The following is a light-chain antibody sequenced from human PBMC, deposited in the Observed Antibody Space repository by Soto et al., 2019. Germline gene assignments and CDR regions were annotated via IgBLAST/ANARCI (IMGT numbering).Light chain of an antibody. CDR2: EAS. J-gene: IGKJ5*01. CDR3: QQLYTLPFS. Sequence: DIQLTQSPSTLSGSVGDRVTITCRPSQTLTSWLAWYQQKPGKAPKLLIYEASTVQSGVPSRFSGSGSGTEFTITISGLPPEDFAAYHCQQLYTLPFSFGQGTRLEIK. V-gene: IGKV1-9*01. CDR1: QTLTSW.